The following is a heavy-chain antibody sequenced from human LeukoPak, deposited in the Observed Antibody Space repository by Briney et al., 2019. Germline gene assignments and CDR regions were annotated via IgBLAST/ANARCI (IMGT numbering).Heavy chain of an antibody. J-gene: IGHJ3*02. V-gene: IGHV1-58*02. D-gene: IGHD3-22*01. CDR2: IVVGSGNT. Sequence: GASVKVSCKASGFTFTSYAMQWVRQARGQRLEWIGWIVVGSGNTNYAQKFQERVTITRDMSTSTAYMELSSLRSEDTAVYYCAAASYDSSGYYDAFDIWGQGTMVTVSS. CDR3: AAASYDSSGYYDAFDI. CDR1: GFTFTSYA.